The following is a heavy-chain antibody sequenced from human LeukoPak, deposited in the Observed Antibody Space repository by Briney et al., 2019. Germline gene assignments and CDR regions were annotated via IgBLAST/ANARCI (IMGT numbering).Heavy chain of an antibody. CDR2: ISYDGSNK. D-gene: IGHD4-17*01. Sequence: GRSLRLSCAASGFTFSSYGMHWVRQAPGKGLEWVAVISYDGSNKYYADSVKGRFTISRDNSKNTLYLQMNSLRAEDTAVYYCAKDGLYDYGDYGFLVWGQGTLVTVSS. CDR3: AKDGLYDYGDYGFLV. CDR1: GFTFSSYG. V-gene: IGHV3-30*18. J-gene: IGHJ4*02.